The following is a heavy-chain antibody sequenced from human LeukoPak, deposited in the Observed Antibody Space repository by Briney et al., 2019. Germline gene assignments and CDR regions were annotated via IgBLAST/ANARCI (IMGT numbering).Heavy chain of an antibody. V-gene: IGHV4-4*02. CDR3: AGLVGRYSSGLYYYYFDY. CDR1: GDSINSLDL. CDR2: MYLSGTT. J-gene: IGHJ4*02. D-gene: IGHD3-22*01. Sequence: SGTLSLTCTVSGDSINSLDLWSWVRQPPGKGLEWIGEMYLSGTTHSNPSVKSRVTISIDKSKNQSFLNLSSVTAANTAVYYCAGLVGRYSSGLYYYYFDYWGQGTLVTVSS.